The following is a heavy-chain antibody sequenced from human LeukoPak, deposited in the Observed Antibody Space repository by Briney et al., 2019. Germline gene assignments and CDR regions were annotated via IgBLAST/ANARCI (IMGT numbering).Heavy chain of an antibody. V-gene: IGHV4-30-2*01. CDR3: ARWVLELQIFDY. J-gene: IGHJ4*02. CDR1: GGSISSGGYS. D-gene: IGHD1-7*01. CDR2: IYHSGST. Sequence: PSQTLSLTCAVSGGSISSGGYSWSWIRQPPGKGLEWIGYIYHSGSTYYNPSLKSRVTISVDRSKNQFSLKLSSVTAADTAVYYCARWVLELQIFDYRGQGTLVTVSS.